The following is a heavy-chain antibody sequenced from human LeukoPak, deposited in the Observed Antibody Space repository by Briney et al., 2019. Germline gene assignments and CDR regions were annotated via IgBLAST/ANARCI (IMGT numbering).Heavy chain of an antibody. V-gene: IGHV4-59*01. CDR2: IYYSGST. CDR1: GDSISSYY. CDR3: ARTIWPRGYSYGYFDY. Sequence: SETLSLTCTVSGDSISSYYWSWIRQPPGKGLEWIGYIYYSGSTNYNPSLKSRVIISVDTSKNQFSLKLSSVTAADTAVYYCARTIWPRGYSYGYFDYWGQGTLVTVSS. J-gene: IGHJ4*02. D-gene: IGHD5-18*01.